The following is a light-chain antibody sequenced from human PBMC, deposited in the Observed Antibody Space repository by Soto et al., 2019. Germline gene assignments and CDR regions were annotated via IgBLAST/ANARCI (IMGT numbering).Light chain of an antibody. Sequence: EIMLTQSPATLSLSPGERATLSCRASQSVNSYLAWYQQKPGQAPRLLISDASDRATGIPDRFSGSGSGTDFTLTISRLVPEDFAVYYCQQYGDSPVTFGQGTKVDIK. V-gene: IGKV3-20*01. CDR1: QSVNSY. CDR2: DAS. J-gene: IGKJ1*01. CDR3: QQYGDSPVT.